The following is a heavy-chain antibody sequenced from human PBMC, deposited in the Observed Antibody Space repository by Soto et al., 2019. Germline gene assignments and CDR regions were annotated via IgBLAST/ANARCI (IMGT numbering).Heavy chain of an antibody. Sequence: GGFLRLSCAASGFTFSSYAMSWVRQAPGKGLEWVSAISGSGGSTYYADSVKGRFTISRDNSKNTLYLQMNSLRAEDTAVYYCAKDQVGEYSGYEPGRNDAFDIWGQGTMVTVSS. CDR2: ISGSGGST. D-gene: IGHD5-12*01. J-gene: IGHJ3*02. CDR1: GFTFSSYA. CDR3: AKDQVGEYSGYEPGRNDAFDI. V-gene: IGHV3-23*01.